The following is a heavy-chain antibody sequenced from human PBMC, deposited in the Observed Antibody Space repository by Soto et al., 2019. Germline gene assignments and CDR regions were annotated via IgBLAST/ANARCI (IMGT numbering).Heavy chain of an antibody. D-gene: IGHD6-19*01. Sequence: QVQLVESGGGVPQPGRSLRLSCAASGFTFISYGMHWVRQAPGKGLEWVAVIWYEGSNKYYADSVKGRFTISRDNSKNTLCLQTNSMGAEDTAVYYCARDATTDDYSGGWYDEGYNWFDPWGQGTLVTVSS. CDR3: ARDATTDDYSGGWYDEGYNWFDP. CDR2: IWYEGSNK. CDR1: GFTFISYG. J-gene: IGHJ5*02. V-gene: IGHV3-33*01.